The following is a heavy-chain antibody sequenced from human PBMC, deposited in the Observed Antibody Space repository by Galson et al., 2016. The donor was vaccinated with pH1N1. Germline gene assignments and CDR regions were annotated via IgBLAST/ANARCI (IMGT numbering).Heavy chain of an antibody. CDR3: SRDGDRRGDYRPWGDY. CDR2: INQDGTEK. J-gene: IGHJ4*02. CDR1: EFTLQTYP. D-gene: IGHD4-17*01. Sequence: SLRLSCAAFEFTLQTYPMSWVRQVPGKGLEWVANINQDGTEKNYADSVKGRVIISRDVAKNSLYLQMSRLTAEDTATYFCSRDGDRRGDYRPWGDYWGQGILVIVSS. V-gene: IGHV3-7*03.